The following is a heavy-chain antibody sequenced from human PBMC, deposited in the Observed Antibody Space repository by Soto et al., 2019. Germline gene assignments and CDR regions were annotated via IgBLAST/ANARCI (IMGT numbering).Heavy chain of an antibody. CDR1: GGSFSGHS. V-gene: IGHV4-34*01. CDR2: INHSGRV. CDR3: STRAYDTNGYYRFDP. Sequence: LSLTCAVYGGSFSGHSWTWIRQSPGKGLEWIGDINHSGRVNYSPSLKSRVTISLDTSKNQFSLTLSAVTAADTAMYYCSTRAYDTNGYYRFDPWGQGALVTVS. J-gene: IGHJ5*01. D-gene: IGHD3-22*01.